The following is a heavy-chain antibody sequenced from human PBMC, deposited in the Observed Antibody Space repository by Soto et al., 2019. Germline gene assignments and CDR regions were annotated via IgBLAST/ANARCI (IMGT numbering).Heavy chain of an antibody. CDR2: ISYDGSNK. CDR3: AKDLVLRYFDWPHQYYYGMDV. D-gene: IGHD3-9*01. V-gene: IGHV3-30*18. Sequence: QVQLVESGGGVVQPGRSLRLSCAASGFTFSSYGMHWVRQAPGKGLEWVAVISYDGSNKYYADSVKGRFTISRDNSKNPLYLQMNSLRAEDTAVYYCAKDLVLRYFDWPHQYYYGMDVWGQGTTVTVSS. J-gene: IGHJ6*02. CDR1: GFTFSSYG.